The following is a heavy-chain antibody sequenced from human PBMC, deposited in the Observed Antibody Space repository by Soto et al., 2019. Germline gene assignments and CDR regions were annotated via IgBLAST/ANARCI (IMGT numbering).Heavy chain of an antibody. D-gene: IGHD3-9*01. CDR3: ARVYYDILTGYYDYFDY. CDR2: IIPIFGTA. Sequence: ASVKVSCKASGGTFSSYAISWVRQAPGQGLEWMGGIIPIFGTANYAQKFQGRVTITADESTSTAYMELSSLRSEDTAVYYCARVYYDILTGYYDYFDYWGQGTLVTVSS. J-gene: IGHJ4*02. CDR1: GGTFSSYA. V-gene: IGHV1-69*13.